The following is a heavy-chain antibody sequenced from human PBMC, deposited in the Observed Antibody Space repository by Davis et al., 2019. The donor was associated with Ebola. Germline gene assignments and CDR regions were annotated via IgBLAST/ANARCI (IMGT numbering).Heavy chain of an antibody. J-gene: IGHJ4*02. V-gene: IGHV1-69*04. CDR2: IIPILGIA. D-gene: IGHD6-19*01. Sequence: SVKVSCKASGYTFTSYDINWVRQAPGQGLEWMGRIIPILGIANYAQKFQGRVTITADKSTSTAYMELSSLRSEDTAVYYCARGLGYSSGRDYWGQGTLVTVSS. CDR3: ARGLGYSSGRDY. CDR1: GYTFTSYD.